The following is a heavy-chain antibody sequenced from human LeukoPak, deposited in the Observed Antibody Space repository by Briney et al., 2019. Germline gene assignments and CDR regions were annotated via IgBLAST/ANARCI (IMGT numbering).Heavy chain of an antibody. J-gene: IGHJ6*02. V-gene: IGHV3-30*18. CDR3: AKGTSPYYYYYGMDV. CDR1: GFTFSSYG. CDR2: ISYDGGNK. Sequence: GGSLRLSCAASGFTFSSYGMHWVRQAPGKGLEWVAVISYDGGNKYYADSVKGRFTISRDNSKNTLNLQMNSLRAEDTAVYYCAKGTSPYYYYYGMDVWGQGTTVTVSS.